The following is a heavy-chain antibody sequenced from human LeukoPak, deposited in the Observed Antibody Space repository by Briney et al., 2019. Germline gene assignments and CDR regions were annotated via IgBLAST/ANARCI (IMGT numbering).Heavy chain of an antibody. V-gene: IGHV4-39*01. Sequence: SETLSLTCTVSVGSISSSSYYWGWIRQPPGKGLEWIGSIYCSGSTYYNPSLKSRVTISVDTSKNQFSLKLSSVTAADTAVYYCARQDPFEGLWYYDSSGYGFDYWGQGTLVTVSS. D-gene: IGHD3-22*01. J-gene: IGHJ4*02. CDR2: IYCSGST. CDR1: VGSISSSSYY. CDR3: ARQDPFEGLWYYDSSGYGFDY.